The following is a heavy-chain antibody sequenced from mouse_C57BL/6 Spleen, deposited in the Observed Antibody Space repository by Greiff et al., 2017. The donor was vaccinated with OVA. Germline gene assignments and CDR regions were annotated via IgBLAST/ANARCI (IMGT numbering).Heavy chain of an antibody. CDR2: IHPSDSDT. CDR3: AKTYGNYVRDAMDY. V-gene: IGHV1-74*01. D-gene: IGHD2-1*01. J-gene: IGHJ4*01. CDR1: GYTFTSYC. Sequence: QVQLQQPGAELVKPGASVKVSCKASGYTFTSYCMHWVKQRPGQGLEWIGRIHPSDSDTNYNQKFKGMATLTVDKSSSTAYMQLSSLTSEDSAVYYCAKTYGNYVRDAMDYWGQGTSVTVSS.